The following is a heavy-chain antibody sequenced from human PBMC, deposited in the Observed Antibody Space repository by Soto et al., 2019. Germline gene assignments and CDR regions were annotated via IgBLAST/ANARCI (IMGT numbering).Heavy chain of an antibody. V-gene: IGHV3-48*03. D-gene: IGHD1-26*01. Sequence: GSLLRACTAYGFTFSSYEMNGVRQAPGKGLEWVSYISSSGGTIYHAESVKGRFTISRDNAKNSLYLQMNSLRAEDTAVYYRARGSVIVYSGSQEAAFDIWGQGTMFTVSS. J-gene: IGHJ3*02. CDR1: GFTFSSYE. CDR2: ISSSGGTI. CDR3: ARGSVIVYSGSQEAAFDI.